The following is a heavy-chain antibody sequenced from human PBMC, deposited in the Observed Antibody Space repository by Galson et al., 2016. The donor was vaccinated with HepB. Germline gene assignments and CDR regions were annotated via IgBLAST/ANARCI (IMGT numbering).Heavy chain of an antibody. J-gene: IGHJ4*02. CDR3: TTHFYRQGFDN. CDR1: GFTFRDYY. Sequence: SLRLSCAASGFTFRDYYMSWIRQAPGKGLEWVSYISSSVDTTYYGDSVKGRFTISRDNAKNSLYLQMNSLKTEDTAVYYCTTHFYRQGFDNWGQGTLVTVSS. V-gene: IGHV3-11*01. CDR2: ISSSVDTT. D-gene: IGHD3-16*02.